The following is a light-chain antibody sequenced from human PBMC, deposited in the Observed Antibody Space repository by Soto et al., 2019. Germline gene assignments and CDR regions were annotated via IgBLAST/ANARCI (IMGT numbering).Light chain of an antibody. CDR3: QQYGSPPFT. CDR2: GTS. J-gene: IGKJ3*01. V-gene: IGKV3-20*01. Sequence: EIVLTQSPDTLSLSPGERATLSCRASQSVSTSYLGWYQQKPGQAPRLLIYGTSSRATGVSDRFSGTGSGTDFTLTISRLEPEDFAVYYCQQYGSPPFTFGLGTKVDIK. CDR1: QSVSTSY.